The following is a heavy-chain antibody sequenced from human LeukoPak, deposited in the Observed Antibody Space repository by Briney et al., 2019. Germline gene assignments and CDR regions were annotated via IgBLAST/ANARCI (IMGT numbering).Heavy chain of an antibody. CDR1: GFTFSSCA. V-gene: IGHV3-23*01. CDR2: MSGDGANT. CDR3: AKGGDKWELPPEDYYYGMDV. D-gene: IGHD1-26*01. Sequence: TGGSLRLSCAASGFTFSSCAMSWVRQAPGKRLEWVSAMSGDGANTYYADSVKGRFTISRDNSKNSLYLQMNSLRAEDTALYYRAKGGDKWELPPEDYYYGMDVWGQGTTVTVSS. J-gene: IGHJ6*02.